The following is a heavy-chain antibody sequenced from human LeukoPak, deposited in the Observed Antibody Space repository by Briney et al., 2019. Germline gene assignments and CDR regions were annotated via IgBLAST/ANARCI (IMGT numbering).Heavy chain of an antibody. Sequence: GASVKVSCTASGGTFSSYAISWVRQAPGQGLEWMGGIIPIFGTANYAQKFQGRVTITADESTSTAYMELSSLRSEDTAIYYCAKLATSDTGETYWGQGTLVTVSS. CDR2: IIPIFGTA. CDR3: AKLATSDTGETY. D-gene: IGHD3-16*01. CDR1: GGTFSSYA. J-gene: IGHJ4*02. V-gene: IGHV1-69*13.